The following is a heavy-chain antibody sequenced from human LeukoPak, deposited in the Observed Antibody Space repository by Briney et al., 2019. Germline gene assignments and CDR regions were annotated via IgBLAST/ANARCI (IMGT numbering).Heavy chain of an antibody. CDR2: IYYSGST. Sequence: SETLSLTCTVSGGSISSSSYYWGWIRQPPGKGLEWIGSIYYSGSTYYNPSLKSRVTISVDTSKNQFSLKLSSVTAADTAVYYSARLVIAAAGTAGSWLDPWGQGTLVTVSS. J-gene: IGHJ5*02. CDR1: GGSISSSSYY. D-gene: IGHD6-13*01. V-gene: IGHV4-39*01. CDR3: ARLVIAAAGTAGSWLDP.